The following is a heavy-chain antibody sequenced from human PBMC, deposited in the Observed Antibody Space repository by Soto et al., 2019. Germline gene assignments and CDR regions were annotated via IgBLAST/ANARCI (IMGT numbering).Heavy chain of an antibody. D-gene: IGHD3-22*01. CDR2: ISADNGDT. CDR1: GYTFDIYG. J-gene: IGHJ4*02. Sequence: VSSVKVSCKASGYTFDIYGISWVRQVPGQGPEWVGWISADNGDTKYAQRMQGRVTLTTDRATSTAYMELRSLRSDDTAVYYCARDRSYYYDSSGYPFDYWGQGSLVTVSS. CDR3: ARDRSYYYDSSGYPFDY. V-gene: IGHV1-18*01.